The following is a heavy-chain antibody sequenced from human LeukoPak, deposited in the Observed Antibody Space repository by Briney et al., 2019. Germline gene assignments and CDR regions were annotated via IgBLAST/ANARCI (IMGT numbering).Heavy chain of an antibody. CDR1: GFTFGAYT. J-gene: IGHJ4*02. Sequence: LPGGSLRLSCAASGFTFGAYTINWVRQAPGKGPEWVAHIKQDASQEYHVDSVKGRFTISRDNAKNSLYLQMNSLRAEDTAVYYCARGVVYPAWSGPHWSDYWGQGALVTVSS. CDR2: IKQDASQE. V-gene: IGHV3-7*01. CDR3: ARGVVYPAWSGPHWSDY. D-gene: IGHD3-3*01.